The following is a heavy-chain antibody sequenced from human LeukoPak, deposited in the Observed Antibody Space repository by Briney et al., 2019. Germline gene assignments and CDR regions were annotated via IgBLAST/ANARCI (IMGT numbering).Heavy chain of an antibody. D-gene: IGHD6-19*01. J-gene: IGHJ4*02. Sequence: GGSLRLSCAASGFSFSSYGMHWVRQAPGKGLEWVAVIWYDGSNKYYADSVKGRFTISRDNAKNSLYLQMNSLKAEDMALYYCARGHSSGWYSIDYWGQGTLVIVSS. CDR3: ARGHSSGWYSIDY. CDR1: GFSFSSYG. V-gene: IGHV3-33*01. CDR2: IWYDGSNK.